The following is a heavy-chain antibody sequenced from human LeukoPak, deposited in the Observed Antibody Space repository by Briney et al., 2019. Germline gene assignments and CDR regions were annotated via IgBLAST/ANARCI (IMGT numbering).Heavy chain of an antibody. V-gene: IGHV3-7*01. Sequence: GGSLRLSCAASGFSFSDYYMSWIRQAPGKGLEWVANIKQDGSEKYYVYSVKGRFTISRDNAKNSVYLHMNSLRAEDMAVFYCXXDGSDSTGYYYALWGQGTLVTVSS. J-gene: IGHJ4*02. CDR3: XXDGSDSTGYYYAL. D-gene: IGHD3-22*01. CDR2: IKQDGSEK. CDR1: GFSFSDYY.